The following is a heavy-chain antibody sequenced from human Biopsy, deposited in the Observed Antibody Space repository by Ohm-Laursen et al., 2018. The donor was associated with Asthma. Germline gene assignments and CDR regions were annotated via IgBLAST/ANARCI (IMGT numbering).Heavy chain of an antibody. CDR3: VRGSSSWHHGPFHYYYGLDV. J-gene: IGHJ6*02. V-gene: IGHV4-39*01. CDR1: GGYMRSGNYY. D-gene: IGHD6-13*01. Sequence: SQTLSLTCCLSSGSGGYMRSGNYYWGWIRQPPGKELEWIGSIYYSGTTYYNPSLESRVTVSADTSKNQFSLKLTSVTAADTAVYYCVRGSSSWHHGPFHYYYGLDVWGQGTTATVSS. CDR2: IYYSGTT.